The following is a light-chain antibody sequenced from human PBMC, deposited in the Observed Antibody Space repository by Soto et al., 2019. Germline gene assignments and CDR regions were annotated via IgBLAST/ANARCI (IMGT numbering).Light chain of an antibody. CDR3: QQFNSYPLP. Sequence: AIQLTQSPSSLSASVGDRVTITCRASQGISSALAWYQQKPGKAPKLLIYDASSLESGVPSRFSGSGSWTEFTLTIRSLQPEDFASYYCQQFNSYPLPFGGGTKVEIK. CDR1: QGISSA. J-gene: IGKJ4*01. CDR2: DAS. V-gene: IGKV1-13*02.